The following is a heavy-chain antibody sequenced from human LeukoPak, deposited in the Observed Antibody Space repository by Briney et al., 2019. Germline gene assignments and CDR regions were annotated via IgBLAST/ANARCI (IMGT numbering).Heavy chain of an antibody. J-gene: IGHJ4*02. CDR3: ARDNREDTYYYGSGSCFDY. D-gene: IGHD3-10*01. CDR1: GGSISSGGYY. V-gene: IGHV4-31*03. CDR2: IYYSGST. Sequence: PSETLSLTCTVSGGSISSGGYYWSWIRQHPGKGLEWIGYIYYSGSTYYNPSLKSRVTISVDTSKNQFSLKLSSVTAADTAVYYCARDNREDTYYYGSGSCFDYWGQGTLVTAPS.